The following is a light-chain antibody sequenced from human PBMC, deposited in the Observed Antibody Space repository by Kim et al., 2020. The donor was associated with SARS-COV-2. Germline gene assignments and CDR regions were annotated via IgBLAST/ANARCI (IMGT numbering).Light chain of an antibody. J-gene: IGKJ1*01. CDR2: AAS. CDR1: PAIGTY. Sequence: AFVGDRVSITCRASPAIGTYLAWFQQKPGRSPKSLIYAASNLHSGVPSKFSGNGSGADFTLTISSLQPEDFATYYCQQYKIYPWTFGRGTKVDIK. CDR3: QQYKIYPWT. V-gene: IGKV1-16*02.